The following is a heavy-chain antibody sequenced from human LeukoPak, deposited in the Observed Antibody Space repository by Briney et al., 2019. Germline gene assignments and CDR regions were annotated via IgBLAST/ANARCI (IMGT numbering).Heavy chain of an antibody. CDR1: GGSVSSGSYY. J-gene: IGHJ4*02. CDR3: ARAGAGGYSYGDLDY. D-gene: IGHD5-18*01. CDR2: IYYSGST. Sequence: PSETLSLTCTVSGGSVSSGSYYWSWIRQPPGKGLEWIGYIYYSGSTNYNPSLKSRVTISVDTSKNQFSLKLSSVTAADTAVYYCARAGAGGYSYGDLDYWGQGTLVTVSS. V-gene: IGHV4-61*01.